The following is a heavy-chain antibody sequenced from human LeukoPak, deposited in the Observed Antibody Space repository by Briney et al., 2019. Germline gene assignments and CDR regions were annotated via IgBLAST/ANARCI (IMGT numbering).Heavy chain of an antibody. D-gene: IGHD3-10*01. CDR1: GFTFSDYY. V-gene: IGHV3-11*06. CDR3: VRDNGAALDAFDI. J-gene: IGHJ3*02. CDR2: ISSSSSYI. Sequence: GGSLRLSCAASGFTFSDYYMSWIRQAPGRGLEWVSSISSSSSYIYYADSVKGRFTISRDNAKNSLYLQMNSLRAEDTAVYYCVRDNGAALDAFDIWGQGTMVTVSS.